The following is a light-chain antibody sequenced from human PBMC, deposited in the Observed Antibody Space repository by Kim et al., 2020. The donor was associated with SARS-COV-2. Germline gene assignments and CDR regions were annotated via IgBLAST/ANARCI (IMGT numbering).Light chain of an antibody. CDR3: QPYGRSPPT. CDR2: GAS. J-gene: IGKJ1*01. CDR1: QSVPSNY. Sequence: EIVLTQSPGTLSLSPGESATLSCRASQSVPSNYLAWYQQQPGQAPRLFIYGASSRATGIPDRFSGSGSGTDFTLTISRLEPEDFAVYYCQPYGRSPPTFGQGTKVDIK. V-gene: IGKV3-20*01.